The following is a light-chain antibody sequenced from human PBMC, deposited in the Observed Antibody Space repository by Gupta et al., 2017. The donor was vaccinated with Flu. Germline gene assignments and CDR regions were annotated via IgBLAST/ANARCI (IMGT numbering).Light chain of an antibody. J-gene: IGKJ1*01. Sequence: DIQMTQSPSTLSASVGDRVTITCRASQSISSWLAWYQQKPGKAPKLLIYKASRVQSGVPSRFSGSGSGTEFTLTISSLQPDDFATYYCQQEHSYSRTFGQGTKVEIK. V-gene: IGKV1-5*03. CDR2: KAS. CDR1: QSISSW. CDR3: QQEHSYSRT.